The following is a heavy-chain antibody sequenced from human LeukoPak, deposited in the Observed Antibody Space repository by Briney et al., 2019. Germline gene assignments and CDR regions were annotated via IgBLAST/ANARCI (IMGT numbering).Heavy chain of an antibody. J-gene: IGHJ4*02. CDR3: ARPHHYYDSSGYYDYFDY. V-gene: IGHV1-2*02. Sequence: ASVKVSCKASGYTFTGYYMHWVRQAPGQGREWMGWINPNSGGTNYAQKFQGRVNMARDTSISTAYMELSRLRSDDTAVYYCARPHHYYDSSGYYDYFDYWGQGTLVTVSS. CDR1: GYTFTGYY. D-gene: IGHD3-22*01. CDR2: INPNSGGT.